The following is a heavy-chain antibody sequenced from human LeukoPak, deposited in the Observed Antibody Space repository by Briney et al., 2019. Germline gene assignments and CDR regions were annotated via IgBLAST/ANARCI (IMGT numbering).Heavy chain of an antibody. CDR1: GFTFSSYW. D-gene: IGHD4-23*01. J-gene: IGHJ4*02. CDR2: INSDGNTT. CDR3: AREGGGNVR. V-gene: IGHV3-74*01. Sequence: QSGGSLRLACAASGFTFSSYWMHWVRQAPGKGLVWVSRINSDGNTTIYADSVKGRFTISRDNAKNTLYLQMNSLRAEDTAVYYCAREGGGNVRWGQGALVTVSS.